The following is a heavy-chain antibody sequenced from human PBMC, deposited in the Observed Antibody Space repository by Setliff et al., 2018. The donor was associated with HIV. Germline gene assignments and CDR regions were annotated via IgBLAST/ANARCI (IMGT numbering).Heavy chain of an antibody. J-gene: IGHJ3*02. CDR2: IYPGDSDT. Sequence: GESLKISCQGSGYTFANYWIGWVRQMPGKGLEWMGIIYPGDSDTTYSPSFQGQVTMSADKSISTAYLQWRSLKASDTAMYYCAIIYYYDSSPVAFDIWGQGTMVTVSS. D-gene: IGHD3-22*01. V-gene: IGHV5-51*01. CDR1: GYTFANYW. CDR3: AIIYYYDSSPVAFDI.